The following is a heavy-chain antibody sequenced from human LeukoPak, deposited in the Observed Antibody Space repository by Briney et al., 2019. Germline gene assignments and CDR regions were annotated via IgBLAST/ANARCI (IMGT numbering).Heavy chain of an antibody. CDR2: INPSGGST. J-gene: IGHJ6*02. D-gene: IGHD6-6*01. CDR3: ARMYSSSGDYYYGMDV. V-gene: IGHV1-46*01. CDR1: GYTFISYG. Sequence: ASVKVSCKASGYTFISYGISWVRQAPGQGLEWMGIINPSGGSTSYAQKFQGRVTMTRDTSTSTVYMELSSLRSEDTAVYYCARMYSSSGDYYYGMDVWGQGTTVTVSS.